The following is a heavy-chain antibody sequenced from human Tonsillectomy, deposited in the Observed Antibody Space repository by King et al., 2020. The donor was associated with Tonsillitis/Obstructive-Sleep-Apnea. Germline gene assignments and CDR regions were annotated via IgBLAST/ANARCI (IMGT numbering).Heavy chain of an antibody. V-gene: IGHV3-30*04. Sequence: VQLVESGGGVVQPGRSLRLSCAASGFTFSSYVMHWVRQAPGKGLEWVAVISYDGSNKYYADSVKGRFTISRDNSKNTLYLQMNSLRAEDTAVYYCAREPGEERYSYGYYYGIDVWGQGTTVTVSS. J-gene: IGHJ6*02. CDR3: AREPGEERYSYGYYYGIDV. CDR2: ISYDGSNK. CDR1: GFTFSSYV. D-gene: IGHD5-18*01.